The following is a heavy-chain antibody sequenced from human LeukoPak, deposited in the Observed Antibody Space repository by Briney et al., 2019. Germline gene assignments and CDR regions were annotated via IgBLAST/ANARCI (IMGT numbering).Heavy chain of an antibody. J-gene: IGHJ4*02. CDR3: AKDTCGGDCYVVT. Sequence: PGGSLRLSCAASGFTFDDYAMHRVRQAPGEGLEWVSGISWNSGSIGYADSVKGRFTISRDNAKNSLYLQMNSLRAEDTALYYCAKDTCGGDCYVVTWGQGTLVTVSS. CDR2: ISWNSGSI. V-gene: IGHV3-9*01. D-gene: IGHD2-21*02. CDR1: GFTFDDYA.